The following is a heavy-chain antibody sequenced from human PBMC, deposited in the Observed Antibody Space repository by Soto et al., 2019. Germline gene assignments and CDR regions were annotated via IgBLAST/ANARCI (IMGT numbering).Heavy chain of an antibody. Sequence: GGSLRLSCAASGFTFSSYWMSWVRQAPGKGLEWVANIKQDGSEKYYVDSVKGRFTISRDNAKNLLYLQMNSLRAEDTAVYYCARDTVLVIAAAGDFDYWGQGTLVTVSS. CDR3: ARDTVLVIAAAGDFDY. CDR2: IKQDGSEK. CDR1: GFTFSSYW. D-gene: IGHD6-13*01. J-gene: IGHJ4*02. V-gene: IGHV3-7*01.